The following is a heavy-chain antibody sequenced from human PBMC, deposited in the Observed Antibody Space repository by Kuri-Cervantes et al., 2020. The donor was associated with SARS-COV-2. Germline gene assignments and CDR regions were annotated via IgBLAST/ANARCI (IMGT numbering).Heavy chain of an antibody. CDR3: ARARLEWLPDAFDI. J-gene: IGHJ3*02. Sequence: GESLKISCAASGFTFSDYYMSWVRQAPGKGLEWVSAISGSGGSTYYADSVKGRFTISRDNAKNSLYLQMNSLRAEDTAVYYCARARLEWLPDAFDIWGQGTMVTVSS. D-gene: IGHD3-3*01. V-gene: IGHV3-11*04. CDR2: ISGSGGST. CDR1: GFTFSDYY.